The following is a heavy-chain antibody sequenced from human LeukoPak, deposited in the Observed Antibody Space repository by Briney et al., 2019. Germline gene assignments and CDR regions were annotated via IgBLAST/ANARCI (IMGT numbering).Heavy chain of an antibody. CDR1: GFTLPGHT. V-gene: IGHV3-23*01. J-gene: IGHJ4*02. CDR3: AKDPNPLYDLWSGYK. D-gene: IGHD3-3*01. CDR2: IGGRDDRT. Sequence: GGSLRLSCAASGFTLPGHTMTWLRKAPGKGLEWVSIIGGRDDRTYYADFVRGRFTISRDTSKNILYLQMNNLMAEDTAVYYCAKDPNPLYDLWSGYKWGQGTLVTVSS.